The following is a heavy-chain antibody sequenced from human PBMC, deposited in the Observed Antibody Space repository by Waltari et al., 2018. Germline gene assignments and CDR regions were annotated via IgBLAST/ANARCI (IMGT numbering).Heavy chain of an antibody. CDR1: DWIFTFRY. J-gene: IGHJ5*01. CDR3: ARSRLSGTQSNFDS. Sequence: QMQLVLSGAEVKKAGSSVRVSCTASDWIFTFRYLHWVRQAPGQALEWMGWITPYNGDLKYAQSFQGRVTITRHSSLHTTYMELTNLRSDDTAVYYCARSRLSGTQSNFDSWGQGTLVTVSS. CDR2: ITPYNGDL. V-gene: IGHV1-45*02. D-gene: IGHD2-15*01.